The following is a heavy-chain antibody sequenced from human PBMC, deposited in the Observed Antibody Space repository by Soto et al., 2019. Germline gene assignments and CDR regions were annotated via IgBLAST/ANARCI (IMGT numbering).Heavy chain of an antibody. Sequence: EVQLVESGGGLVQPGGSLRLSCAASGFTFSSYWMHWVRQAPGKGLAWVSRINPDGRSISDADSVKGRFTISRDNAKYTLYLQMNSLTTEDTAVYSCARPGSYRFDYWGHGTLVTVSS. CDR1: GFTFSSYW. V-gene: IGHV3-74*01. CDR2: INPDGRSI. CDR3: ARPGSYRFDY. D-gene: IGHD3-10*01. J-gene: IGHJ4*01.